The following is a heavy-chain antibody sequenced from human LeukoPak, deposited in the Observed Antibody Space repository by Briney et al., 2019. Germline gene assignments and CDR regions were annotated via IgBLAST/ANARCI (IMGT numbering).Heavy chain of an antibody. V-gene: IGHV1-2*02. D-gene: IGHD6-19*01. Sequence: EASVKVSCKATGYTFTGYFIHWVRQAPGQGLEWMGWINPNSGVTNYAQKFQGRVTMTRDTSISAAYMELSSLRSDDTAVYYCAKDFSQQSLAVAGIGLDPNWFDPWGQGTLVTVSS. CDR3: AKDFSQQSLAVAGIGLDPNWFDP. J-gene: IGHJ5*02. CDR2: INPNSGVT. CDR1: GYTFTGYF.